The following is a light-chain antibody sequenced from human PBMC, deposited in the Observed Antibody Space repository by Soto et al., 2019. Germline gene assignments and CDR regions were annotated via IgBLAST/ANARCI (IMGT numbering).Light chain of an antibody. CDR2: DVT. V-gene: IGLV2-14*01. CDR1: SNDIGGYNY. Sequence: QSVLTQPASVSGSPGQSITISCTGTSNDIGGYNYVSWYQQHPGRAPKVIIYDVTNRPSGVSNRFSGSKSGNTASLTISGLQAEDEADYYCSSYTSRSTLVFGAGTKLTVL. CDR3: SSYTSRSTLV. J-gene: IGLJ1*01.